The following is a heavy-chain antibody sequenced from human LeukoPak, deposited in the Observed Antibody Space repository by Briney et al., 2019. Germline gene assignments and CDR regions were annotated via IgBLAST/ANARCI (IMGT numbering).Heavy chain of an antibody. J-gene: IGHJ5*02. CDR3: ARGPRVLTGYYPQVLGTNHNWFDP. Sequence: SETLSLTCTVSGGSISSYYWSWIRQPPGKGLEWIGYIYYSGSTNYNPSLKSRVTISVDTSKNQFSLKLSSVTAADTAVYYCARGPRVLTGYYPQVLGTNHNWFDPWGQGTLVTVSS. D-gene: IGHD3-9*01. CDR2: IYYSGST. CDR1: GGSISSYY. V-gene: IGHV4-59*08.